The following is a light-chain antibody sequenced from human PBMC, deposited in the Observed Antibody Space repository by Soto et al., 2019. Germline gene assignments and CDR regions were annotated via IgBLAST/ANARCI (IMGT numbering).Light chain of an antibody. CDR1: QSVRYD. V-gene: IGKV3D-15*01. Sequence: EIVLTQSPATLPLSPGARAPLSCGASQSVRYDYLAWYRQIPGQPPSLLIYGVSTRATGIPDRFSGSWSGTDFTLTISSLQSEDSADYYCQQYNNWPPITFGQGTRLEIK. CDR3: QQYNNWPPIT. CDR2: GVS. J-gene: IGKJ5*01.